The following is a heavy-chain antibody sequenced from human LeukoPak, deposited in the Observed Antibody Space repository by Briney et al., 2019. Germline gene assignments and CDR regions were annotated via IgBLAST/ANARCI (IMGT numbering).Heavy chain of an antibody. CDR1: GGSFSGYY. J-gene: IGHJ3*02. Sequence: PSETLSLTCAVYGGSFSGYYWSWIRQPPGKGLEWIGEINHSGSTNYNPSLKSRVTISVDTSKNQFSLKLSSVTAADTAVYYCARVTTYRKDAFDIWGQGTMVTVSS. CDR3: ARVTTYRKDAFDI. D-gene: IGHD1-14*01. CDR2: INHSGST. V-gene: IGHV4-34*01.